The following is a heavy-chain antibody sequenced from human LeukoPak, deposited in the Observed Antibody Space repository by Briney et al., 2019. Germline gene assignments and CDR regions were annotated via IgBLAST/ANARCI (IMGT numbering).Heavy chain of an antibody. V-gene: IGHV4-61*02. CDR1: GVSISSGSYY. D-gene: IGHD5-24*01. J-gene: IGHJ4*02. Sequence: PSQALSLTCTVSGVSISSGSYYWSWIRQPPGKGLEWIGRIYTSGSTNYNPSLKSRVTMSVDTSKNQFSLKLSSVTAADTAVYYCARGIGWLQFYYFDYWGQGTLVTVSS. CDR3: ARGIGWLQFYYFDY. CDR2: IYTSGST.